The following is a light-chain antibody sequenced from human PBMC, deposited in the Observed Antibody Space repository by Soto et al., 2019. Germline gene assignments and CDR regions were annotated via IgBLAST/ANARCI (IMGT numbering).Light chain of an antibody. V-gene: IGKV1-39*01. J-gene: IGKJ4*01. Sequence: DIQMTQSPSSLSAFVGDSVTITCHASQRISTFLNWYHQKPGKAPKLLIYSASYLQGGVQSNFSGSGSGTDFTLSIVTLQPEDFGTYFCQQSYRLPLTFGGGTKVEI. CDR1: QRISTF. CDR2: SAS. CDR3: QQSYRLPLT.